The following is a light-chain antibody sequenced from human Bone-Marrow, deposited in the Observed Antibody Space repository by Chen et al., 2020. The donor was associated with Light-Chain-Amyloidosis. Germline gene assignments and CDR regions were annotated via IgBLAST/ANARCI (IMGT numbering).Light chain of an antibody. CDR1: NMGSTS. CDR2: DDS. CDR3: QVWDRSSDRPV. J-gene: IGLJ3*02. Sequence: YVLIQPSPVSGAAGQTATIARGGHNMGSTSVHGYQQTPGQAPLLVVYDDSDRPSGIPERLSGSNSGNTATLTISRVEAGDEADYYCQVWDRSSDRPVFGGGTKLTVL. V-gene: IGLV3-21*02.